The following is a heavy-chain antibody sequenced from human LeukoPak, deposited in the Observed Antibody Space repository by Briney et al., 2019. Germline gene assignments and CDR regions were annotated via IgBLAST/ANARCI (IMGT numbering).Heavy chain of an antibody. CDR2: IIPILGIA. Sequence: SVKVSCKASGGTFSSYTISWVRPAPGQGLEWMGRIIPILGIANNAQRFQGRVTITADKSTSTAYMELSSLRSEDTAVYYCAREGVVPAAIYYYYMDVWGKGTTVTVSS. CDR3: AREGVVPAAIYYYYMDV. V-gene: IGHV1-69*04. CDR1: GGTFSSYT. D-gene: IGHD2-2*01. J-gene: IGHJ6*03.